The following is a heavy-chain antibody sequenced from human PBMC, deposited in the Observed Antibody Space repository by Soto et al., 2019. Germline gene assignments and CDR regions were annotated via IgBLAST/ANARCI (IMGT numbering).Heavy chain of an antibody. Sequence: SETLSLTCTVSGGSISSSSYYWGWIRQPPGKGLEWIGSIYYSGSTYYNPSLKSRVTISVDTSKNQFSLKLSSVTAADTAVYYCASFGGYSSLIDYWGQGTLVTVCS. CDR1: GGSISSSSYY. J-gene: IGHJ4*02. D-gene: IGHD6-13*01. V-gene: IGHV4-39*01. CDR3: ASFGGYSSLIDY. CDR2: IYYSGST.